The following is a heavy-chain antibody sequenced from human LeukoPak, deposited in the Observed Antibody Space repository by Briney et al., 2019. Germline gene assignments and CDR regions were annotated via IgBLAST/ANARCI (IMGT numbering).Heavy chain of an antibody. CDR3: ASYRVSHGMDV. V-gene: IGHV3-7*01. CDR2: IKGDGSEK. Sequence: GGSLRLSCAASGFTFSTYWMAWVRQAPGKGPEWVANIKGDGSEKYHGDSVTGRFTISRDNAKNSLYLQMNSLRAEDTAIYYCASYRVSHGMDVWGQGTTVTVSS. D-gene: IGHD1-26*01. CDR1: GFTFSTYW. J-gene: IGHJ6*02.